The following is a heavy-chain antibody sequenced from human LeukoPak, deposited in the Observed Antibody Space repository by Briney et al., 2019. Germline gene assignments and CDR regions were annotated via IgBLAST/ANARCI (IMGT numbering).Heavy chain of an antibody. V-gene: IGHV1-2*02. J-gene: IGHJ1*01. D-gene: IGHD3-10*01. CDR1: GYTFTGYY. CDR3: ARELSMVGGVPGGGFQH. Sequence: ASVKVSCKASGYTFTGYYIHWVRQAPGQGLEWMGWINPNSGGTIYVQNFQGRVTMTRDTSGTTVYMDLSSLRSDDTAVYYCARELSMVGGVPGGGFQHWGQGTLVIVSS. CDR2: INPNSGGT.